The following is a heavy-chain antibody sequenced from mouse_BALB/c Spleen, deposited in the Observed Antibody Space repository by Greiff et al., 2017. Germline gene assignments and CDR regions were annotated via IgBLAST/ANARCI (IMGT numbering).Heavy chain of an antibody. Sequence: VQLQESGPGLVAPSQSLSITCTVSGFSLTSYGVHWVRQPPGKGLEWLGVIWAGGSTNYNSALMSRLSISKDNSKSQVFLKMNSLQTDDTAMYYCARVSDAYYYAMDYWGQGTSVTVSS. CDR1: GFSLTSYG. V-gene: IGHV2-9*02. CDR2: IWAGGST. J-gene: IGHJ4*01. CDR3: ARVSDAYYYAMDY.